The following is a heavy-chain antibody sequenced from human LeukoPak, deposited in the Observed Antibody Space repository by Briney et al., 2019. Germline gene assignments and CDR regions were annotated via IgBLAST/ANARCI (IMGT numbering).Heavy chain of an antibody. CDR2: IYSGGST. CDR1: GFTVSSNY. CDR3: ARDFPVVDDAFDI. Sequence: PGGSLRLSCAASGFTVSSNYMSWVRQAPGKGLEWVSVIYSGGSTYYADSVKGRFTISRDNSKNTLYLQMNSLRAEDTAVYYCARDFPVVDDAFDIWGQGTVVTVSS. D-gene: IGHD2-15*01. J-gene: IGHJ3*02. V-gene: IGHV3-66*01.